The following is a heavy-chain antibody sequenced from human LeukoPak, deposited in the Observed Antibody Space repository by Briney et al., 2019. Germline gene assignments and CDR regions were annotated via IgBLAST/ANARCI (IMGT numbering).Heavy chain of an antibody. CDR1: GYTFTAYW. Sequence: GESLKISCKDSGYTFTAYWIAWVRQMPGQGLEWMGIIYPGDSDTRYSPSLQGQVTISADKSISTVYLQWSSLKASDTAMYYCARGGTYCGGDCLSEGHFDYWGQGTLVTVSS. J-gene: IGHJ4*02. D-gene: IGHD2-21*02. CDR3: ARGGTYCGGDCLSEGHFDY. CDR2: IYPGDSDT. V-gene: IGHV5-51*01.